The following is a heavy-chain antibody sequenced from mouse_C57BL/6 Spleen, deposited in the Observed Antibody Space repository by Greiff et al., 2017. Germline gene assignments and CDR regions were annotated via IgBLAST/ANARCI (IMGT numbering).Heavy chain of an antibody. CDR2: INPNNGGT. D-gene: IGHD6-5*01. CDR3: ARSKAYYYAMDY. V-gene: IGHV1-22*01. J-gene: IGHJ4*01. Sequence: DVKLQESGPELVKPGASVKMSCKASGYTFTDYNMHWVKQSHGKSLEWIGYINPNNGGTSYNQKFKGKATLTVNKSSSTAYMELRSLTSEDSAVYYCARSKAYYYAMDYWGQGTSVTVSS. CDR1: GYTFTDYN.